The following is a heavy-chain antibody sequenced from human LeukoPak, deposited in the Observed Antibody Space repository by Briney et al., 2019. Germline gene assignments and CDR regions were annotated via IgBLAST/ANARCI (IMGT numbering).Heavy chain of an antibody. Sequence: ASVKVSCKASGYTFTSYYMHWVRQAPGQGLEWMGIINPSGGSTSYAQKFQGRVTMTRDTSTSTVYMELGSLRSEDTAVYYCARDQAGQEYFQHWGQGTVVTVSS. CDR3: ARDQAGQEYFQH. CDR1: GYTFTSYY. V-gene: IGHV1-46*01. J-gene: IGHJ1*01. D-gene: IGHD6-19*01. CDR2: INPSGGST.